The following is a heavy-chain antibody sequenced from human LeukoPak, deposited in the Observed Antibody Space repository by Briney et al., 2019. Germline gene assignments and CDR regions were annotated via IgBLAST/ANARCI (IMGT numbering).Heavy chain of an antibody. CDR3: AREDQARQLASLNWFDP. CDR1: GYTFTSYA. J-gene: IGHJ5*02. V-gene: IGHV1-3*01. Sequence: GASVKVSCKASGYTFTSYAMNWVRQAPGQRLEWMGWINAGNGNTKYSQKFQGRVTITRDTSASTAYMELSSLRSEDTAVYYCAREDQARQLASLNWFDPWGQGTLVTVSS. D-gene: IGHD6-6*01. CDR2: INAGNGNT.